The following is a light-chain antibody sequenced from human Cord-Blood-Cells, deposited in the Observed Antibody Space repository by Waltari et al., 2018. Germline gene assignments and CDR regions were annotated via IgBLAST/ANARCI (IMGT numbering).Light chain of an antibody. CDR1: QDISNY. CDR2: DAS. CDR3: QQYDNLLT. J-gene: IGKJ4*01. V-gene: IGKV1-33*01. Sequence: DIQMTQFQSSLSPPPVDRDTSTRQESQDISNYLNWYRQKPGKAPKLLIYDASNLETGVPSRFSGSGSGTDFTFTISSLQPEDIATYYCQQYDNLLTFGGGTKVEIK.